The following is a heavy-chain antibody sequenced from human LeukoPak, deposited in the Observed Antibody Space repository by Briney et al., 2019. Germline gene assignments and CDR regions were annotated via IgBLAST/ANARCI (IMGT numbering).Heavy chain of an antibody. CDR2: VWRGGNYK. V-gene: IGHV3-33*01. D-gene: IGHD6-19*01. Sequence: GGSLGLSCSASGFNFRTHAMHWDRQAPGKGLQWVAMVWRGGNYKYYTDSVNGRFSISRDDSRSRLHLQMDSLRSEDTAVYYCAIDPPDSGWAFWSWGQGALVTVSS. J-gene: IGHJ5*02. CDR3: AIDPPDSGWAFWS. CDR1: GFNFRTHA.